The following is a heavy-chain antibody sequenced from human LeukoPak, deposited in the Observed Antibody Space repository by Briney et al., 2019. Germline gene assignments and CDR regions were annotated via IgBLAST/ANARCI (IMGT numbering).Heavy chain of an antibody. D-gene: IGHD3-10*01. CDR2: IRYDGSNK. CDR3: AKESPSITMVRGGGYMDV. V-gene: IGHV3-30*02. Sequence: PGGSLRLSCAASGFTFSSYGMHWVRQAPGKGLEWVAFIRYDGSNKYYADSVKGRFTISRDNTKNTLYLQMNSLRAEDTAVYYCAKESPSITMVRGGGYMDVWGKGTTVTISS. J-gene: IGHJ6*03. CDR1: GFTFSSYG.